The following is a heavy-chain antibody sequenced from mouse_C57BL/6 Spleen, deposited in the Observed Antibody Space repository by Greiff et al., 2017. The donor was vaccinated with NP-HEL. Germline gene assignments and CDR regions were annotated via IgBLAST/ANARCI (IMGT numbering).Heavy chain of an antibody. CDR2: INPNNGGT. V-gene: IGHV1-18*01. D-gene: IGHD2-4*01. CDR3: ARGSIYYDYDYYAMDY. Sequence: VQLKESGPELVKPGASVKIPCKASGHTFTDYNMDWVKQSHGKSLEWIGDINPNNGGTIYNQKFKGKATLTVDKSSSTAYMELRSLTSEDTAVYYCARGSIYYDYDYYAMDYWGQGTSVTVSS. CDR1: GHTFTDYN. J-gene: IGHJ4*01.